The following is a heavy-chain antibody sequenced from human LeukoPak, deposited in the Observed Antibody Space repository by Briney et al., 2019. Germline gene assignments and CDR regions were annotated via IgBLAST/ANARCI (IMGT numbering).Heavy chain of an antibody. CDR3: ARGSRLRYSTLDY. Sequence: SETLSLTCTVSGGSISSYYWSWIRQPPGKGLEWIGEINHSGSTNYNPSLKSRVTISVDTSKNQFSLKLSSVTAADTAVYYCARGSRLRYSTLDYWGQGTLVTVSS. J-gene: IGHJ4*02. CDR1: GGSISSYY. CDR2: INHSGST. V-gene: IGHV4-34*01. D-gene: IGHD5-18*01.